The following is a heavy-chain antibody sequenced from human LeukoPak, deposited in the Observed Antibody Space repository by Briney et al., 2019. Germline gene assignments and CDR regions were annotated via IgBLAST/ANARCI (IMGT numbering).Heavy chain of an antibody. CDR1: GLTFSSYA. CDR3: AKITKATTPNY. V-gene: IGHV3-23*01. D-gene: IGHD4-17*01. J-gene: IGHJ4*02. Sequence: GGSLRLSCAASGLTFSSYAMNWVRQASGKGLEWVSGITDSGRKTYYADSVKGRFSISRDNSENTVYLQMSDLRAEDTAVYYCAKITKATTPNYWGQGTLVTVSS. CDR2: ITDSGRKT.